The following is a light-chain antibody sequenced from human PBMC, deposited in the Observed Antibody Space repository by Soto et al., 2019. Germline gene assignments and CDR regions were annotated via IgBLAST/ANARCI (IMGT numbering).Light chain of an antibody. Sequence: QSVLTQPASVSGSPGQSITISCTGTSSDINDYKYVSWYQQTPGKAPKLLFYEVSIRPSGVSNRFSGSKSGYTASLTISGLQPEDESVYYCSSYTGTKTLVFGGGTKLTVL. V-gene: IGLV2-14*01. CDR1: SSDINDYKY. CDR2: EVS. CDR3: SSYTGTKTLV. J-gene: IGLJ3*02.